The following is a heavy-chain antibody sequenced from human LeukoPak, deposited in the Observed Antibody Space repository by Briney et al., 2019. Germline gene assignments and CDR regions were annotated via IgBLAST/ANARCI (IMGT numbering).Heavy chain of an antibody. CDR2: INYRGST. CDR3: ARATLELAPGFLFDY. V-gene: IGHV4-59*01. J-gene: IGHJ4*02. D-gene: IGHD1-7*01. CDR1: GGSISSYY. Sequence: RSETLSLTCTVSGGSISSYYWSWIRQPPGTGLEWIGYINYRGSTNYTRSLKGRVTISVDTSKNQFSLKLSSVTAADTAVYYCARATLELAPGFLFDYWGQGTLVTVSS.